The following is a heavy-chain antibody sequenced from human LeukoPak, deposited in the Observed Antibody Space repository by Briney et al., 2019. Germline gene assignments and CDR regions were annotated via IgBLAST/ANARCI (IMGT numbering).Heavy chain of an antibody. V-gene: IGHV3-15*01. J-gene: IGHJ4*02. D-gene: IGHD3-3*01. CDR3: TTDRPIPYYDFWSGYFPDVYFDY. CDR1: GFTFTTYC. Sequence: PGGSLRLSCAASGFTFTTYCLSWVRQAPGKGLEWVGRIKSKTDGGTTDYAAPVKGRFTISGDDSKNTLYLQMNSLKTEDTAVYYCTTDRPIPYYDFWSGYFPDVYFDYWGQGTLVTVSS. CDR2: IKSKTDGGTT.